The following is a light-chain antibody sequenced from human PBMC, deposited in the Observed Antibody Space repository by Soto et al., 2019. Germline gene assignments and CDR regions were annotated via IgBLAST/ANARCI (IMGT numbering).Light chain of an antibody. V-gene: IGLV2-14*01. Sequence: QSALTQPASVSGSPGQSITISCTGTSNDVGSYNYVSWYQHHPGKAPKLMIYDVSNRPSGVSNRFSGSKSGNTASLTISGLQTEDEADYYCSSYTRTDTRVFGGGTKLTVL. CDR1: SNDVGSYNY. CDR3: SSYTRTDTRV. CDR2: DVS. J-gene: IGLJ2*01.